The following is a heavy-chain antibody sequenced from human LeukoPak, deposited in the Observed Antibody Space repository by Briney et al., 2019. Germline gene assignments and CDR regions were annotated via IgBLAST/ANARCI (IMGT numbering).Heavy chain of an antibody. CDR3: ARDLVSYSSSPLH. Sequence: GGSLRLSCAASGFTFSSDVMHWVRQAPGKGLEWVAVISSDGSSKHYADSVKGRFTIFTDTSKSTLYLQINSLRPEDTAVYYCARDLVSYSSSPLHWGQGTLVTVSS. D-gene: IGHD6-6*01. V-gene: IGHV3-30-3*01. J-gene: IGHJ4*02. CDR2: ISSDGSSK. CDR1: GFTFSSDV.